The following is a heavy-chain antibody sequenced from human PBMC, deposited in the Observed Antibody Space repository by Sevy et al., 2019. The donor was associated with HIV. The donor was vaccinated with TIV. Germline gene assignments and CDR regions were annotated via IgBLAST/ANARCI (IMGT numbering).Heavy chain of an antibody. J-gene: IGHJ4*02. CDR3: AQEGIGRFDS. Sequence: GGSLRLSCAASGFSFSGYWMNWVRQAPGKGLEWVANIKKDGSDKNYVESVKGRFTISRDNAKSSLYLELNSLRDEETAAYYCAQEGIGRFDSWGQGTLVTVSS. D-gene: IGHD1-26*01. V-gene: IGHV3-7*01. CDR1: GFSFSGYW. CDR2: IKKDGSDK.